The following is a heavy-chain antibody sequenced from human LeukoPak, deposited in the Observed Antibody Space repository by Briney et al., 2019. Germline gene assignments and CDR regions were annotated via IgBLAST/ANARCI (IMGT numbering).Heavy chain of an antibody. V-gene: IGHV1-58*02. Sequence: GTSVKVSCKASGFTFTSSAMQWVRQARGQRLEWIGWIVVGSGNTNYAQKFQERVTITRDKSTSTAYMELSSLRSEDTAVYYCAAVEADYYGSGSYYSDYWGQGTLVTVSS. CDR1: GFTFTSSA. CDR2: IVVGSGNT. D-gene: IGHD3-10*01. J-gene: IGHJ4*02. CDR3: AAVEADYYGSGSYYSDY.